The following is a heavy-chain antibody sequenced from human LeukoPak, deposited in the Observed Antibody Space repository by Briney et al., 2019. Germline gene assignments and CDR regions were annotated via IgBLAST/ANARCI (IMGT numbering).Heavy chain of an antibody. CDR3: ARAPPLYYYYMDV. Sequence: PGGSLRLSCAASGFTFSSYSMNWVRQAPGKGLEWVSSISSSSSYIYYADSVKGRFTISRDNAKNSLYLQMNSLGAEDTAVYYCARAPPLYYYYMDVWGKGTTVTVSS. CDR1: GFTFSSYS. J-gene: IGHJ6*03. V-gene: IGHV3-21*01. CDR2: ISSSSSYI.